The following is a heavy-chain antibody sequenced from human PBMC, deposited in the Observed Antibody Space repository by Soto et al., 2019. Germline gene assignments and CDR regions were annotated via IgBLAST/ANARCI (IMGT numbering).Heavy chain of an antibody. CDR2: INPKSGGT. CDR3: ARGHSTDCSNGVCSFFYNHEMDV. V-gene: IGHV1-2*04. CDR1: GYSFTDYH. D-gene: IGHD2-8*01. J-gene: IGHJ6*02. Sequence: ASVKVSCKASGYSFTDYHIHWVRQAPGQGLEWLGRINPKSGGTSTAQKFQGWVTMTRDRSISTVYMALTRLRSDDTAVYFCARGHSTDCSNGVCSFFYNHEMDVWGQGTTVTVSS.